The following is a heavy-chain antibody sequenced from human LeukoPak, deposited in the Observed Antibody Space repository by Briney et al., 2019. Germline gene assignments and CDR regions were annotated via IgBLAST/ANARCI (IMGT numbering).Heavy chain of an antibody. Sequence: SETLSLTCTVSGGSISSYYWSWIRQPAGKGLEGIGRIYTSGSTNYNPSLKSRVTMSVDTSKNQFSLKLSSVPAADTAVYYCARLSAGVRYYDFWSMDYGGRGTLVTVSS. CDR2: IYTSGST. J-gene: IGHJ4*02. CDR3: ARLSAGVRYYDFWSMDY. CDR1: GGSISSYY. V-gene: IGHV4-4*07. D-gene: IGHD3-3*01.